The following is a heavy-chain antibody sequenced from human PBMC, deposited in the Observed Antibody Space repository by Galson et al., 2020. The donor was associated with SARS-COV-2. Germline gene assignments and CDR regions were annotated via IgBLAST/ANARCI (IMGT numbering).Heavy chain of an antibody. Sequence: GGSLRLSCAASGFTFSSYGMLWVRQAPGKGLEWVAVISYDGSNKYYADSVKGRFTISRDNSKNTLYLQMNSLRAEDTAVYYCAMPGSGSYYNSFDYWGQGTLVTVSS. J-gene: IGHJ4*02. V-gene: IGHV3-30*03. CDR1: GFTFSSYG. CDR2: ISYDGSNK. D-gene: IGHD3-10*01. CDR3: AMPGSGSYYNSFDY.